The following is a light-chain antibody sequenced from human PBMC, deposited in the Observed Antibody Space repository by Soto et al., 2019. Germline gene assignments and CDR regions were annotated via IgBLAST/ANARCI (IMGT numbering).Light chain of an antibody. J-gene: IGLJ1*01. CDR3: NSYTSSNTLV. CDR1: SSDVGGYNY. Sequence: QSALTQPASVSGSPGQSITISCTGTSSDVGGYNYVSWYQQHPGKAPKTMIYAVSNRPSGVSYRFSGSKSGNTASLTISGLQDEDEADYYCNSYTSSNTLVFGTGTKLTVL. CDR2: AVS. V-gene: IGLV2-14*01.